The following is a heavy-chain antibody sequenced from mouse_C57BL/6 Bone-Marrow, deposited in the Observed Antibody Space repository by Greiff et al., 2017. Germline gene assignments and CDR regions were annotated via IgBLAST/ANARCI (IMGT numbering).Heavy chain of an antibody. Sequence: VKLVESGAELVRPGASVTLSCKASGYTFTDYEMHWVKQTPVHGLEWIGAIDPETGGTAYNQKFKGKAILTADKSSSTAYMELRSLTSEDSAFYYCTRYGDVFAYWGQGTLVTVSA. CDR3: TRYGDVFAY. J-gene: IGHJ3*01. CDR2: IDPETGGT. CDR1: GYTFTDYE. D-gene: IGHD1-1*01. V-gene: IGHV1-15*01.